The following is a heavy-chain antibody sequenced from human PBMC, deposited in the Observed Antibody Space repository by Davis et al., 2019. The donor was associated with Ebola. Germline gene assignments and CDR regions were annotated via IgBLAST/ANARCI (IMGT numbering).Heavy chain of an antibody. CDR3: ARDISMGGLDY. D-gene: IGHD2-15*01. J-gene: IGHJ4*02. V-gene: IGHV3-7*03. CDR2: IKPGGSER. Sequence: PGGSLRLSCAASEFTFSRHGMNWVRQAPGKGLEWVAGIKPGGSERFYVDSVKGRFTISRDNAENSVYLQMTSLRAEDTALYYCARDISMGGLDYWGQGSLVTVSS. CDR1: EFTFSRHG.